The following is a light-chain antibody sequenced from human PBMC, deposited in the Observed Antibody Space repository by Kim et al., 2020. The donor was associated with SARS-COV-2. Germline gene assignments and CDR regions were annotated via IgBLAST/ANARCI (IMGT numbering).Light chain of an antibody. V-gene: IGKV1-33*01. J-gene: IGKJ4*01. CDR1: QDISNY. CDR2: DAS. CDR3: QQYDNIPT. Sequence: DIQMTQSPSSLSASVGDRVTITCRASQDISNYLNWYQQKPGKAPKLLIYDASNLETGVPSRFSGSGSGTDFTFTISSLQPEDIATYYWQQYDNIPTFGGGTKVDIK.